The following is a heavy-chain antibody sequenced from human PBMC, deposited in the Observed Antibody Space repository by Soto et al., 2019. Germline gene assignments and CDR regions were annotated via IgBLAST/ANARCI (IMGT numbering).Heavy chain of an antibody. J-gene: IGHJ5*02. CDR1: GFTFSSYG. D-gene: IGHD1-26*01. CDR2: IWYDGSNK. Sequence: PGGSLRLSCAASGFTFSSYGMHWVRQAPGKGLEWVAVIWYDGSNKYYADSVKGRFTISRDNSKNTLYLQMNSLRAEDTAVYYCARDNGYFYGPTRYNWFDPWGQGTLVTVSS. V-gene: IGHV3-33*01. CDR3: ARDNGYFYGPTRYNWFDP.